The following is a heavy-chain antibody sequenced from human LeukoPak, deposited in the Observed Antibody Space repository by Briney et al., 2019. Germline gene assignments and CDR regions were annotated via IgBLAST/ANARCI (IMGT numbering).Heavy chain of an antibody. CDR3: ARDSIVGATSYFDYFDY. CDR1: GGSISSYY. Sequence: SETLSLTCTVSGGSISSYYWSWIRQPPGKGLEWIGYIYYSGSTNYNPSLKSRVTISVDTSKNQFSLKLSSVTAADTAVYYCARDSIVGATSYFDYFDYWGQGTLVTVSS. J-gene: IGHJ4*02. V-gene: IGHV4-59*12. D-gene: IGHD1-26*01. CDR2: IYYSGST.